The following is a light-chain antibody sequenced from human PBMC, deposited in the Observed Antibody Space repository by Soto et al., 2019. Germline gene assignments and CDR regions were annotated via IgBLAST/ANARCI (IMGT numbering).Light chain of an antibody. CDR2: DAS. Sequence: DIQLAQSPSSLFASVGDRVTITCRACQSISSWLAWYQQKPGKAPKLLIYDASSLASGLSSRFSGSGSGTEFTLPISSRQPDDFATYYCQQYNSYWTFGQGTKVEIK. V-gene: IGKV1-5*01. CDR1: QSISSW. J-gene: IGKJ1*01. CDR3: QQYNSYWT.